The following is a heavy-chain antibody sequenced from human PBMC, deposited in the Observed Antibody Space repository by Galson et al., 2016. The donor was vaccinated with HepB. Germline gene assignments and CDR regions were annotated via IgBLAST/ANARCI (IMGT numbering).Heavy chain of an antibody. CDR3: VRGGKSHPTRDYYLYYMDV. V-gene: IGHV3-30-3*01. Sequence: SLRLSCAASGFNFSDYAMHWVRQAPGKGPEWVAVLSYDGINEYYADSVKGRFTISRDNSKNTVYLQMNSQRREDTAVYYCVRGGKSHPTRDYYLYYMDVWGKGATVTVSS. CDR2: LSYDGINE. J-gene: IGHJ6*03. D-gene: IGHD3-16*01. CDR1: GFNFSDYA.